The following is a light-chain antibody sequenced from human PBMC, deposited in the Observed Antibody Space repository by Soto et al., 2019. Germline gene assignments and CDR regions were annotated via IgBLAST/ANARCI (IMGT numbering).Light chain of an antibody. Sequence: ESVLTQSPGTLSLSPGERATLSCRASQSVSSNYLAWYQQKPGQAPRLLIYGASTWATGIPDRFSGSGSGTDFTLTISRLEPEDSAVYYCQQYGSSPTWTFGQGTKVEIK. CDR3: QQYGSSPTWT. CDR1: QSVSSNY. V-gene: IGKV3-20*01. CDR2: GAS. J-gene: IGKJ1*01.